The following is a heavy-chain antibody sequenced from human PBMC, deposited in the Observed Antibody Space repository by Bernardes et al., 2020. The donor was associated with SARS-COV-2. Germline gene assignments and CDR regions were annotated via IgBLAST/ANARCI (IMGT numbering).Heavy chain of an antibody. CDR2: IYSGDST. Sequence: GGSLRLSCAASGFSVSSAYMSWVRQAPGKGLEWVSVIYSGDSTYYADSVKGRFTISRDNSKNTLYLQMNSLRADDTAVYYYACPGGYGSVDYWGQGTLVTVSS. CDR1: GFSVSSAY. D-gene: IGHD3-10*01. CDR3: ACPGGYGSVDY. J-gene: IGHJ4*02. V-gene: IGHV3-53*01.